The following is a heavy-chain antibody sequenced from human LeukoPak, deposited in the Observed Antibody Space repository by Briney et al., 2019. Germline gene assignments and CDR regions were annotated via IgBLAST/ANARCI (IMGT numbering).Heavy chain of an antibody. D-gene: IGHD4-23*01. V-gene: IGHV4-34*01. CDR2: INHSGST. Sequence: SETLSLTCAVYGGSFSGYYWSWIRQPPGKGLEWIGEINHSGSTNYNPSLKSRVTISVDTSKNQFSLKLSSVTAADTAVYYCARGKRRRDYGGNWGDYWGQGTLVTVSS. J-gene: IGHJ4*02. CDR3: ARGKRRRDYGGNWGDY. CDR1: GGSFSGYY.